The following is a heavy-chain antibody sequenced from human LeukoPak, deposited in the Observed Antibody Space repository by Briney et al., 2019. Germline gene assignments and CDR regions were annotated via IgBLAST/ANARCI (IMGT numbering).Heavy chain of an antibody. V-gene: IGHV3-23*01. CDR3: AKRREGCSGGSCYPSLDY. J-gene: IGHJ4*02. CDR2: LSGSGGNT. D-gene: IGHD2-15*01. Sequence: QSGGSLILSCAASGFTFSSYAMSWVRQAPAKGLEWVSILSGSGGNTHYADSVKGRFTISRDNSKNTLYLQMNSLRAEDTAVYYCAKRREGCSGGSCYPSLDYWGQGTLVTVSS. CDR1: GFTFSSYA.